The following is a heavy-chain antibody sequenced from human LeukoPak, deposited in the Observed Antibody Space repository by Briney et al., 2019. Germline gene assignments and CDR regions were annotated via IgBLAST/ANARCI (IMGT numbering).Heavy chain of an antibody. Sequence: RASLKVSCKASGYRFTDYYIHWVRQAPGQGLEWMGWINPNSGGTKYAQKFQGRVTMTRDTSITTAYMEVSRLRSDDTAVYYCAREPRPRGGWFVSDWGQGTLVTVCS. CDR1: GYRFTDYY. CDR3: AREPRPRGGWFVSD. D-gene: IGHD6-19*01. V-gene: IGHV1-2*02. J-gene: IGHJ4*02. CDR2: INPNSGGT.